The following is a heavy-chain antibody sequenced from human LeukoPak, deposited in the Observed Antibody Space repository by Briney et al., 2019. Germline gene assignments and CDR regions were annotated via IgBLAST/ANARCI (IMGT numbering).Heavy chain of an antibody. Sequence: SETLSLTCTVSGGSISSGDYYWSWIRQPPGKGLEWIGYIYYSGSTYYNPSLKSRVTMSVDTSKNQFSLKLSSVTAADTAVYYCARDPGTVTSPGFDYWGQGTLVTVSS. J-gene: IGHJ4*02. D-gene: IGHD4-11*01. CDR2: IYYSGST. CDR1: GGSISSGDYY. V-gene: IGHV4-30-4*01. CDR3: ARDPGTVTSPGFDY.